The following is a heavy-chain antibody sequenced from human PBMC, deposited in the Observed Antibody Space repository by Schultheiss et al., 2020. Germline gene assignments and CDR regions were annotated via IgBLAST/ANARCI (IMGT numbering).Heavy chain of an antibody. CDR3: ARSKGVPAAHPFDY. CDR1: GGSISSGGYY. Sequence: SETMSLTCTVSGGSISSGGYYWSWIRQHPGKGLEWIGYIYYSGSTYYNPSLKSRVTISVDTSKNQFSLKLSSVTAADTAVYYCARSKGVPAAHPFDYWGPGTLVTVPS. D-gene: IGHD2-2*01. V-gene: IGHV4-31*03. J-gene: IGHJ4*02. CDR2: IYYSGST.